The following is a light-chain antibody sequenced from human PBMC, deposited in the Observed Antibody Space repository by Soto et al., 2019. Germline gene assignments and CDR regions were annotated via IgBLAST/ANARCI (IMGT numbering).Light chain of an antibody. J-gene: IGLJ1*01. CDR2: EVS. CDR3: TSYTTSSTYV. Sequence: QSVLTQPASVSWSPGQSITISCIGHNSGVGGYNYVSWYQQHPGKPPQLIIYEVSNRPSGVSDRFSGSKSGNTASLTISGLQSEDESDYYCTSYTTSSTYVFGTGTKVTVL. V-gene: IGLV2-14*01. CDR1: NSGVGGYNY.